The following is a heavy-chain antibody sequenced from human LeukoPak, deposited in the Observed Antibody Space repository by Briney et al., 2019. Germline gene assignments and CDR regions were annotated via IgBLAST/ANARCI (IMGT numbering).Heavy chain of an antibody. V-gene: IGHV4-34*01. CDR1: GGSFSGYY. Sequence: SETLSLTCAVYGGSFSGYYWGWIRQPPGKGLEWIGEINHSGSTNYNPSLKSRVTISVDTSKNQFSLKLSSVTAADTAVYYCARSSRSSSWFDPWGQGTLVTVSS. CDR2: INHSGST. D-gene: IGHD6-6*01. J-gene: IGHJ5*02. CDR3: ARSSRSSSWFDP.